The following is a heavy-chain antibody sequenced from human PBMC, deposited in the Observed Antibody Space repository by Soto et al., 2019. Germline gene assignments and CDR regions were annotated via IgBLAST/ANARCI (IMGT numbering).Heavy chain of an antibody. CDR2: ISDSGSTI. CDR1: GFVFSAYY. D-gene: IGHD3-22*01. J-gene: IGHJ4*02. Sequence: QVQLVESGGGLVKPGGSLSLSCAASGFVFSAYYMSWIRQAPGKGLEWVSYISDSGSTIYYADSVKGRFTISRDNAKNSLYLQMNSLRVEDTAVYYCTRSDYDTSGYTDYWGQGTLVTVSS. CDR3: TRSDYDTSGYTDY. V-gene: IGHV3-11*01.